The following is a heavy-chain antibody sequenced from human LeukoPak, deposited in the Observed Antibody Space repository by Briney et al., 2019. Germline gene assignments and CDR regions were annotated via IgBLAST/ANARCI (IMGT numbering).Heavy chain of an antibody. D-gene: IGHD2-15*01. Sequence: SETLSLTCTVSGYSIGRGYYWGWIRQPPGKGLEWIGSIYHSGSTCYSPSLNSRVTISVDTSQNQFSLKLSSVTAVDTAVYYCARVYCSGGSCYSARGNYYYYMDVWGKGTTVTVSS. CDR1: GYSIGRGYY. V-gene: IGHV4-38-2*02. J-gene: IGHJ6*03. CDR3: ARVYCSGGSCYSARGNYYYYMDV. CDR2: IYHSGST.